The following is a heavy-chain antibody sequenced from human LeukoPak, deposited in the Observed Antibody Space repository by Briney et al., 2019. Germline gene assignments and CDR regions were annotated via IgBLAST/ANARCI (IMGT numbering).Heavy chain of an antibody. V-gene: IGHV3-23*01. CDR1: GFTFASYA. CDR3: VRDGARYSSGWFYDY. D-gene: IGHD6-19*01. J-gene: IGHJ4*02. Sequence: GGSLRLSCAASGFTFASYAMSWVRQAPGKGLEWVSAVSRNGANTYYADSVKGRFTISRDNSRDTLYLQMSSLGAEDTAVYYCVRDGARYSSGWFYDYWGQGTLVTVSS. CDR2: VSRNGANT.